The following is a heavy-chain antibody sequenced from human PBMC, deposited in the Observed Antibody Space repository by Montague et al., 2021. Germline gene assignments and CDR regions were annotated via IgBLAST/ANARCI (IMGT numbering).Heavy chain of an antibody. J-gene: IGHJ4*02. CDR3: ARDFRVGTYFDY. V-gene: IGHV3-33*01. CDR2: VGHDGNYE. CDR1: GSSFNVYG. Sequence: SLRLSCAASGSSFNVYGMHWVRQAPGKGLEWVAVVGHDGNYEKYADSVRGRFIVSRDNSRTTLYLQLNSLRAEDTAVYYCARDFRVGTYFDYLGQGTLVTVSS. D-gene: IGHD1-26*01.